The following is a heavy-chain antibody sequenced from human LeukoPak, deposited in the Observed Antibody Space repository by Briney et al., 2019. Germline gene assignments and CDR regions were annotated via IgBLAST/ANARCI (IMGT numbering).Heavy chain of an antibody. Sequence: PSETLSLTCAVYGGSFSGYYWSWIRQPPGKGLEWVSAISGSGDITYYPDSVKGRFTVSRDNAKNTLYLQMNSLRAEDTAVYYCAKGRGYNYGPDSWGQGTLVTVSS. CDR3: AKGRGYNYGPDS. J-gene: IGHJ4*02. CDR1: GGSFSGYY. D-gene: IGHD5-18*01. CDR2: ISGSGDIT. V-gene: IGHV3-23*01.